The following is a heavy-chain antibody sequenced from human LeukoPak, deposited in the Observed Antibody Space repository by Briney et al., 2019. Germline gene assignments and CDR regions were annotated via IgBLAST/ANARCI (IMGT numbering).Heavy chain of an antibody. CDR1: GFTFSSYA. D-gene: IGHD6-19*01. CDR2: ISSTGGST. V-gene: IGHV3-23*01. J-gene: IGHJ5*02. Sequence: GGFLRLSCAASGFTFSSYAMSWVRQAPGKGLEWVSGISSTGGSTYYADSVKGRFTISRDNSKNTLYLHMNSLTAEDTAVYYCARGYSSLDPWGQGTLVTVSS. CDR3: ARGYSSLDP.